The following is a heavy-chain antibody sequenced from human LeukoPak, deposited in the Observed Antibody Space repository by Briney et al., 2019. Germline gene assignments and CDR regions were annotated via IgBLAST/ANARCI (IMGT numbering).Heavy chain of an antibody. Sequence: GGSLRLSCAASGFTFDDYAMHWVRQAPGKGLEWVSGISWNSGITAYADSVKGRFTISRDNAKNTLYLQMNSLRAEDTAVYYCAKVKTYYYDSSGYPDAFDIWGQGTMVTVSS. V-gene: IGHV3-9*01. CDR2: ISWNSGIT. D-gene: IGHD3-22*01. CDR3: AKVKTYYYDSSGYPDAFDI. CDR1: GFTFDDYA. J-gene: IGHJ3*02.